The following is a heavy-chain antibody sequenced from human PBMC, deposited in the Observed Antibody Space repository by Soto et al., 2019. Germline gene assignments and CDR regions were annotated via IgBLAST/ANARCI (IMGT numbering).Heavy chain of an antibody. D-gene: IGHD6-13*01. Sequence: GGSLRLSCAASGFTFSSYEMNWVRQAPGKGLEWVSYISSSGSTIYYADSVKGRFTISRDNAKNSLYLQMNSLRAEDTAVYYCARYRREAVAGYTLDNWGQGILVTASS. CDR1: GFTFSSYE. J-gene: IGHJ4*02. V-gene: IGHV3-48*03. CDR3: ARYRREAVAGYTLDN. CDR2: ISSSGSTI.